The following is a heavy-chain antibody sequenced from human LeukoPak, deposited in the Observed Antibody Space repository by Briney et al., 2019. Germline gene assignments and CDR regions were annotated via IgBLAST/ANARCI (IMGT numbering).Heavy chain of an antibody. CDR1: GGSISSGGYS. CDR2: IYHSGST. D-gene: IGHD3-22*01. J-gene: IGHJ4*02. CDR3: ASAPSDYYDSSGFDY. V-gene: IGHV4-30-2*01. Sequence: SETLSLTCAVSGGSISSGGYSWSWIRQPPGKGLEWIGYIYHSGSTYYNPSLKSRVTISVDRSKNQFSLKLSSVTAADTAVYYCASAPSDYYDSSGFDYWGQGTLATVSS.